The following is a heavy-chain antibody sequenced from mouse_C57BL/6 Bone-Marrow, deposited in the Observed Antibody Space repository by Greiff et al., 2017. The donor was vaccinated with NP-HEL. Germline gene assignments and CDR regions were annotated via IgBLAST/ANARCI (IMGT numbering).Heavy chain of an antibody. Sequence: QVQLQQSGAELVRPGASVTLSCKASGYTFTDYEMHWVKQTPVHGLEWIGAIDPETGGTAYNQKFKGKAILTADKSSSTAYMELRSLTSEDSAVYYCTRETAQATRFAYWGQGTLVTVSA. CDR3: TRETAQATRFAY. V-gene: IGHV1-15*01. CDR1: GYTFTDYE. D-gene: IGHD3-2*02. CDR2: IDPETGGT. J-gene: IGHJ3*01.